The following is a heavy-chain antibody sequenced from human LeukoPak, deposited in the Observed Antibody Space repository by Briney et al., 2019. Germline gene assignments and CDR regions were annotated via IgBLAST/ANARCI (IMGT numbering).Heavy chain of an antibody. CDR1: GGSISSYY. D-gene: IGHD4/OR15-4a*01. CDR2: IYYSGST. CDR3: ARLVRVRQFDY. V-gene: IGHV4-59*01. J-gene: IGHJ4*02. Sequence: SETLSLTCTVSGGSISSYYWSWIRQPPGKGLEWIGYIYYSGSTNYNPSLKSRVTISVDTSKNRFSLKLSSVTAADTAVYYCARLVRVRQFDYWGXGTLVTVSS.